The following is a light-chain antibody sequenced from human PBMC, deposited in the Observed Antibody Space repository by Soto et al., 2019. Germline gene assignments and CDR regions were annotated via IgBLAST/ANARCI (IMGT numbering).Light chain of an antibody. CDR3: QQYNSYRT. J-gene: IGKJ1*01. V-gene: IGKV1-5*01. CDR1: QTISIW. CDR2: DAS. Sequence: DIKMYQSPSTLSASVGDRVTITCRARQTISIWLAWYQQKPGKAPKLLIYDASILESGVPSRFSGSGSGTEFTLTISSLQPDDFATYYCQQYNSYRTFGQRTKVDI.